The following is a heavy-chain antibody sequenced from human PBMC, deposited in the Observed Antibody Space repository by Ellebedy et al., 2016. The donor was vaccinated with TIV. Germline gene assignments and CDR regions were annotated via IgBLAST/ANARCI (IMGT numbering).Heavy chain of an antibody. Sequence: GESLKISCAASGFTFSDYYMSWIRQAPGKGLEWVSYISSSSSYTNYADSVKGRFTISRDNAKNSLYLQMNSLRAEDTAVYYCARDHEYSSSSWNNWFDPWGQGTLVTVSS. V-gene: IGHV3-11*06. CDR1: GFTFSDYY. J-gene: IGHJ5*02. CDR2: ISSSSSYT. CDR3: ARDHEYSSSSWNNWFDP. D-gene: IGHD6-6*01.